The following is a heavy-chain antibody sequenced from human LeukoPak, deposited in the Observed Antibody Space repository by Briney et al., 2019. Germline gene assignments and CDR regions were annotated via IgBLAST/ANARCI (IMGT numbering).Heavy chain of an antibody. CDR2: MNPNSGNT. Sequence: ASVKVPCKASGYTFTGYYMHWVRQAPGQGLEWMGWMNPNSGNTGYAQKFQGRVTITRNTSISTAYMELSSLRSEDTAVYYCARGGSITSTGGLRYWGQGTLVTVSS. V-gene: IGHV1-8*03. CDR1: GYTFTGYY. CDR3: ARGGSITSTGGLRY. D-gene: IGHD1-1*01. J-gene: IGHJ4*02.